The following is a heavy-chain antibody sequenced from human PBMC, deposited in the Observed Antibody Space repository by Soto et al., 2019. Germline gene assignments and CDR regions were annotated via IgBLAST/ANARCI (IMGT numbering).Heavy chain of an antibody. Sequence: SETLSLTCAVSGGSISSSNWWSWVRQPPGKGLEWIGEIYHSGSTNYNPSLKSRVTISVDKSKNQFSLKLSSVTAADTAVYYCARERIDGDDYYYGMDVWGQGTTVTVSS. D-gene: IGHD3-10*01. CDR2: IYHSGST. CDR3: ARERIDGDDYYYGMDV. CDR1: GGSISSSNW. V-gene: IGHV4-4*02. J-gene: IGHJ6*02.